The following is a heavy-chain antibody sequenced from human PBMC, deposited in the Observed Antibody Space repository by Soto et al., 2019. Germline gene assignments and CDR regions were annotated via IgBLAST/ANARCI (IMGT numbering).Heavy chain of an antibody. V-gene: IGHV3-13*01. J-gene: IGHJ6*03. CDR2: IGTAGDT. Sequence: GGSLRLSCAASGFTFSSYDMHWVRQATGRGLEWVSAIGTAGDTYYPGSVKGRFTISRENAKNSLYLQMNSLRAGDTAVYYCARSLSSYYYMDVWGKGTTVTVSS. D-gene: IGHD6-6*01. CDR3: ARSLSSYYYMDV. CDR1: GFTFSSYD.